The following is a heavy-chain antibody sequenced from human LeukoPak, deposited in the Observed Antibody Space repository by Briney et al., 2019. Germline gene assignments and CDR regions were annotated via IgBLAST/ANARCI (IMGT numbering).Heavy chain of an antibody. D-gene: IGHD1-1*01. J-gene: IGHJ3*02. Sequence: PGGSLRLSCAASGFTFGSYAMSWVRQAPGKGLEWVSVIYSGGSTYYADSVKGRFTISRDNSKNTLYLQMNSLRAEDTAVYYCAREGWNGDAFDIWGQGTMVTASS. V-gene: IGHV3-66*01. CDR1: GFTFGSYA. CDR3: AREGWNGDAFDI. CDR2: IYSGGST.